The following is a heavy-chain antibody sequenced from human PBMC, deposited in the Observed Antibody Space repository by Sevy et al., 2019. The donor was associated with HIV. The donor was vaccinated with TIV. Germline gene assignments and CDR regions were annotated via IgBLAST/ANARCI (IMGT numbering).Heavy chain of an antibody. CDR3: AREGCTKPHDY. V-gene: IGHV3-23*01. CDR2: LSVGCGEI. Sequence: GGSLRLSCAASGFTLSKYSMSWVRQPPGKGLEWVSTLSVGCGEINYVDSVKGRFTISRDNSKSSVYLQMNNLRPEDTAVYYCAREGCTKPHDYWGQGPLVTVSS. J-gene: IGHJ4*02. D-gene: IGHD2-8*01. CDR1: GFTLSKYS.